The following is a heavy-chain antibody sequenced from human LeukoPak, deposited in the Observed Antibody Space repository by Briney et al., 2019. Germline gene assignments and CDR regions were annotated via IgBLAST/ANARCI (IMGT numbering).Heavy chain of an antibody. CDR1: GGSISNYY. Sequence: PSETLSLTCTVSGGSISNYYWSWIRQPPGKGLEWIGYIYYSGSTNYNPSLKSRVTISIDTSKNQFSLKLSSVTAADTAVYYCARDLGYWGQGTLVTVSS. D-gene: IGHD3-16*01. CDR3: ARDLGY. V-gene: IGHV4-59*12. J-gene: IGHJ4*02. CDR2: IYYSGST.